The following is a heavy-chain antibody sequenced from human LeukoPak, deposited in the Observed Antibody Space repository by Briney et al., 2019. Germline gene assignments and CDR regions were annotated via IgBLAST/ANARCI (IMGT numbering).Heavy chain of an antibody. CDR2: INHSGST. Sequence: SETLSLTCAVYGGSFSSYYWTWIRQPPGKGLEWIGEINHSGSTNYNPSLRSRVTISVDTSKNQFSLKLSAVTAADTAVYYCARGRSNYYGMDVWGQGTTVTVSS. V-gene: IGHV4-34*01. CDR3: ARGRSNYYGMDV. J-gene: IGHJ6*02. D-gene: IGHD1-26*01. CDR1: GGSFSSYY.